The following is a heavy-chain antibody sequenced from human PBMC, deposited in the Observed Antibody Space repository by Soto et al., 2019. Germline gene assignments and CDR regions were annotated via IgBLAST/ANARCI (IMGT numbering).Heavy chain of an antibody. D-gene: IGHD3-10*01. Sequence: QVQLVQSGAEVKKPGSSVKVSCKASGGTFSSYAISWVRQAPGQGLGWMGGIIPIFGTANYAQKFQGRVTITADESTSTAYMELSSLRSEDTAVYYCARDAITMVRGVTGWFDPWGQGTLVTVSS. CDR3: ARDAITMVRGVTGWFDP. J-gene: IGHJ5*02. V-gene: IGHV1-69*01. CDR2: IIPIFGTA. CDR1: GGTFSSYA.